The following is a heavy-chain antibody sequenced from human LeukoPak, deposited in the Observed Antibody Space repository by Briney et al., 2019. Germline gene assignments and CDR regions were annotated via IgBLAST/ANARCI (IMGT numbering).Heavy chain of an antibody. D-gene: IGHD3-16*01. J-gene: IGHJ5*02. V-gene: IGHV4-59*08. Sequence: SETLSLTCTVSGGSISSYYWSWIRQPPGKGLEWIGYIYYSGSTNYNPSLKSRVTISVDTSKNQFSLKLSSVTAADTAVYYCARTESYNSAAYNPTWGQGTLVTVSS. CDR2: IYYSGST. CDR3: ARTESYNSAAYNPT. CDR1: GGSISSYY.